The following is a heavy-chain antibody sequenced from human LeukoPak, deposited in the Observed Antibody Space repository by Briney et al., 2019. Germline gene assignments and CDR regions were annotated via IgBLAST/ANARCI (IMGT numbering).Heavy chain of an antibody. D-gene: IGHD2-2*01. CDR1: GFTFSSYS. Sequence: GGSLRLSCAASGFTFSSYSMNWVRQAPGKGLEWVSSISNSSSYIYYADSVKGRFTISRDNAKNSLYLQMNRVRAEDRAVCYCASPSTLDYLGQGTLVTVSS. CDR2: ISNSSSYI. J-gene: IGHJ4*02. CDR3: ASPSTLDY. V-gene: IGHV3-21*01.